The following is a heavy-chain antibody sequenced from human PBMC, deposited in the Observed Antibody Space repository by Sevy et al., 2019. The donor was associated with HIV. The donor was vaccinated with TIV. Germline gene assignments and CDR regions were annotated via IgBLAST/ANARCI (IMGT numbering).Heavy chain of an antibody. Sequence: SETLSLTCTVPDCSLTSGSYYWAWIRQSPGKGLEGIGYIHYSGSTNYNPSLNSRVTMSVDKTKNQFSLNLYSVTAADTAVYYCAREGNFGPGSGELRGFDAWGQGNLVTVSS. V-gene: IGHV4-61*01. CDR1: DCSLTSGSYY. CDR2: IHYSGST. J-gene: IGHJ5*02. D-gene: IGHD3-10*01. CDR3: AREGNFGPGSGELRGFDA.